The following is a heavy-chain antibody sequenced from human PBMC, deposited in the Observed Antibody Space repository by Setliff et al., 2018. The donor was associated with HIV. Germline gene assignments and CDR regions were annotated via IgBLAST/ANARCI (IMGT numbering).Heavy chain of an antibody. J-gene: IGHJ4*02. Sequence: PSETLSLTCSVSGGSISRYYWSWIRQPPGKGLEWIGEINLGGSTNYKASLKSRVTISVETSMNQFSLKLRSVTAADTAVYYCARDRPREDTYVRFDYWGQGVPVTVSS. D-gene: IGHD3-16*01. V-gene: IGHV4-34*01. CDR3: ARDRPREDTYVRFDY. CDR1: GGSISRYY. CDR2: INLGGST.